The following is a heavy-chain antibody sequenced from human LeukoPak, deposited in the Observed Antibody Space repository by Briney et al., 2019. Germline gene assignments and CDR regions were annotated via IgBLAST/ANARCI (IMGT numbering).Heavy chain of an antibody. Sequence: GGSLRLSCAASGFTFSSYPMSWVRQAPGKGLEWVSAIRGSGGSTYYADSVTGRFTISRDNSKNTLYLQMNSLRAEDTAVYYCAKDLQLLRGVVINYWGQGNMVTVSS. D-gene: IGHD3-10*01. CDR3: AKDLQLLRGVVINY. J-gene: IGHJ4*02. V-gene: IGHV3-23*01. CDR1: GFTFSSYP. CDR2: IRGSGGST.